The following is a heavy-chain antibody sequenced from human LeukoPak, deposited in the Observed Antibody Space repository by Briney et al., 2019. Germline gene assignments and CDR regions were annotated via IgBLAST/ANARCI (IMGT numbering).Heavy chain of an antibody. CDR3: GRGGGYDY. CDR2: IKQDGSEK. CDR1: PFTFSDYR. V-gene: IGHV3-7*01. Sequence: GGSLRLSCAASPFTFSDYRMSWVRQAPGKGLEWVANIKQDGSEKYYVDSVKGRFTISRDNAKNSLYLQMNSLRVEDTAVYYWGRGGGYDYWGQGTLVTVSS. D-gene: IGHD5-12*01. J-gene: IGHJ4*02.